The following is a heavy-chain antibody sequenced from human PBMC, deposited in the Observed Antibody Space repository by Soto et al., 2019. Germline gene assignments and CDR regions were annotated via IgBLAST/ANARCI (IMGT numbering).Heavy chain of an antibody. J-gene: IGHJ4*02. CDR1: GYTFTGYY. D-gene: IGHD5-12*01. CDR3: ARDAVSTIGDFDY. Sequence: SVKVSCKASGYTFTGYYIHWVRQAPGQGLEWMGWINPNSGATNQAQKFQGRVTMARDTSISTAYMELSRLTSDDTAVYYCARDAVSTIGDFDYWGQGTLVTVSS. V-gene: IGHV1-2*02. CDR2: INPNSGAT.